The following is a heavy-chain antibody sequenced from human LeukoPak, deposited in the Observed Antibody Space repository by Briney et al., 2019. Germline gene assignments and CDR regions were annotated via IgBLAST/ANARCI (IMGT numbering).Heavy chain of an antibody. CDR3: AHRGVWPNYFDY. V-gene: IGHV2-5*01. D-gene: IGHD6-13*01. Sequence: SGPTLVNPTQTLTLTCTFSGFSLSTSGVGVGWIRQPPGKALEWLALIYWYDDKRYSPSLKSRLTITKDTSKNQVVLTMTNMDPVDTATYFCAHRGVWPNYFDYWGQGTLVTVSS. J-gene: IGHJ4*02. CDR1: GFSLSTSGVG. CDR2: IYWYDDK.